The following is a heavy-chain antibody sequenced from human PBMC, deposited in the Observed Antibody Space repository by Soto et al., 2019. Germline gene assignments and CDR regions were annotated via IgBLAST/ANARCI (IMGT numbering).Heavy chain of an antibody. Sequence: VQLVESGGGLVQPGRSLRLSCAASGFTFDDYAMHWVRQAPGKGLEWVSGISWNSGSIGYADSVKGRFTISRDNAKNSLYLQMNSLRAEDTALYYCAKDIGDYMSYFDYWGQGTLVTVSS. CDR3: AKDIGDYMSYFDY. CDR2: ISWNSGSI. V-gene: IGHV3-9*01. J-gene: IGHJ4*02. CDR1: GFTFDDYA. D-gene: IGHD4-17*01.